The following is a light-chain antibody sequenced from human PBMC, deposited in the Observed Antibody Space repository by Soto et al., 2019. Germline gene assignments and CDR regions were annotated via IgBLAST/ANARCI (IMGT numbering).Light chain of an antibody. CDR2: LNSDGSH. CDR3: QTWSTDIRV. V-gene: IGLV4-69*01. CDR1: SGHNSYA. Sequence: QLVLTQPPSASASLGASVKLICTLSSGHNSYAIAWHQQQPEKGPRYLMKLNSDGSHSKGDGIPDRFSGSSSAAERYLTISSLQSEDEADYYCQTWSTDIRVFGGGTKLTVL. J-gene: IGLJ3*02.